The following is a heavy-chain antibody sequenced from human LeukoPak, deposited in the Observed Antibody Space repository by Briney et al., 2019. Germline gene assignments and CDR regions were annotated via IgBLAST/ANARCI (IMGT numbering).Heavy chain of an antibody. CDR3: ARGYGSGSYYGYYYYGMDV. CDR2: IKQGGSEK. V-gene: IGHV3-7*01. Sequence: GGSLRLSCAASGFTFSSYWMSWVRQAPGKGLEWVANIKQGGSEKYYVDSVKGRFTISRDNAKNSLYLQMNSLRAEDTAVYYCARGYGSGSYYGYYYYGMDVWGQGTTVTVSS. J-gene: IGHJ6*02. D-gene: IGHD3-10*01. CDR1: GFTFSSYW.